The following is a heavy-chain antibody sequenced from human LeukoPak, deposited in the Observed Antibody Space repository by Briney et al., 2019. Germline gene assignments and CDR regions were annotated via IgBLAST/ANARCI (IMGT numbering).Heavy chain of an antibody. CDR3: ATYSGGHIDY. D-gene: IGHD5-12*01. V-gene: IGHV4-59*01. Sequence: SETLSLTCTVSGGSISSYYWSWIRQPPGKGLEWIGYIYYSGSTNYNPSLKSRVTMSVDTSKNQFSLKLSSVTAADTAVYYCATYSGGHIDYWGQRSLVTVSS. J-gene: IGHJ4*02. CDR1: GGSISSYY. CDR2: IYYSGST.